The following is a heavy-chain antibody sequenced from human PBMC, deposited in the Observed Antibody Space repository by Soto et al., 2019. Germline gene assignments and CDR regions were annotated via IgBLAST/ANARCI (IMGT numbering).Heavy chain of an antibody. J-gene: IGHJ3*01. D-gene: IGHD6-13*01. CDR2: INPSGGST. CDR1: GYTFTSYY. V-gene: IGHV1-46*03. Sequence: QVQLVQSGAEVKKPGASVKVSCKASGYTFTSYYMHWVRQAPGQGLEWMGIINPSGGSTSFAQKFQGRVTMTRDTSTSTVYMELSSLRSEDTAVYYCARVRRIAANEGAFDVWGQGTMVTVSS. CDR3: ARVRRIAANEGAFDV.